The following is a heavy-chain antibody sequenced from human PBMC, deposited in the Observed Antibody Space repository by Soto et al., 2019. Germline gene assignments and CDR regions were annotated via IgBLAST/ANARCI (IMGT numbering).Heavy chain of an antibody. Sequence: QVQLVQSGAEVKKPGSSVKVSCKASGGTFSSYAISWVRQAPGQGLEWMGGIIPIFGTANYAQKFQGRVTITADESTSTADMELSSLRSEDTAVYYCARDPRSYYDFWSGYQTEYYYYGMDVWGQGTTVTVSS. J-gene: IGHJ6*02. CDR3: ARDPRSYYDFWSGYQTEYYYYGMDV. CDR2: IIPIFGTA. D-gene: IGHD3-3*01. CDR1: GGTFSSYA. V-gene: IGHV1-69*12.